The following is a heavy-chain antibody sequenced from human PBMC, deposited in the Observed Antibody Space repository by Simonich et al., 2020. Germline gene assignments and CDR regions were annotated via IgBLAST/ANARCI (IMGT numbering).Heavy chain of an antibody. J-gene: IGHJ6*02. Sequence: EVQLVESGGGLVKPGGSLRLSCAASGFTFSSYSMNWVRQAPGKGLEWVSSISSSSSYIYYADSVKGRFTISRDNAKNSLYLTMNSLRAEDTALFYCAGGVYCSSTSCSTYYYYGMDVWGQGTTVTVSS. D-gene: IGHD2-2*01. CDR3: AGGVYCSSTSCSTYYYYGMDV. V-gene: IGHV3-21*01. CDR1: GFTFSSYS. CDR2: ISSSSSYI.